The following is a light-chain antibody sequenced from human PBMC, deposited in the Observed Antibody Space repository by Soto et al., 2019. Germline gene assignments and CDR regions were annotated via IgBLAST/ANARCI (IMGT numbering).Light chain of an antibody. Sequence: DIQMTQSPSSLSASVGDRVTITCRASQSISSYLNWYQKKRGKAPKLLIYAASSLQTGVPSRFSGSGSETDFTLTVSSLQPEDCAPYYCQQSYSIPLTFGPGTKVDIK. CDR2: AAS. V-gene: IGKV1-39*01. CDR1: QSISSY. J-gene: IGKJ3*01. CDR3: QQSYSIPLT.